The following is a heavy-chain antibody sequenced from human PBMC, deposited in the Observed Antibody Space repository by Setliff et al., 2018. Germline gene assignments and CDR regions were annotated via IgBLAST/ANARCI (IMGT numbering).Heavy chain of an antibody. CDR2: MYYSGTT. J-gene: IGHJ4*02. CDR3: ARHDVMVRWFDY. CDR1: GGSIRSYY. Sequence: PSETLSLTCNVSGGSIRSYYWSWIRQPPGKGPEWIGYMYYSGTTNYNPSLKSRATISVDTSKNQFSLRLRSVTAADTAVYYCARHDVMVRWFDYWGQGTLVTVSS. D-gene: IGHD3-10*01. V-gene: IGHV4-59*08.